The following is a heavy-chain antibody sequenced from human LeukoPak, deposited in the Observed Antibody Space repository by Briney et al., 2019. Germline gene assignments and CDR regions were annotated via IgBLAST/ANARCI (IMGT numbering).Heavy chain of an antibody. CDR1: GGSISSGDYY. CDR2: IYYSGST. Sequence: SEILSLTCTVSGGSISSGDYYWSWIRQPPGKGLEWIGYIYYSGSTYYNPSLKSRVTISVDTSKNQFSLKLSSVTAADTAVYYCARASGDRYYYYGMDVWGQGTTVTVSS. J-gene: IGHJ6*02. D-gene: IGHD7-27*01. V-gene: IGHV4-30-4*01. CDR3: ARASGDRYYYYGMDV.